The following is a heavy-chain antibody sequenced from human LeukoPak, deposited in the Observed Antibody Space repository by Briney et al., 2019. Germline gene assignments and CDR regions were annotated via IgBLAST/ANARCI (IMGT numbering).Heavy chain of an antibody. D-gene: IGHD3-16*01. CDR1: GFTFSYYN. CDR3: ARRAGAYTHPYDY. J-gene: IGHJ4*02. CDR2: ISTSSSYI. Sequence: GGSLRLSCAASGFTFSYYNMNWVRQAPGKGLEWVSSISTSSSYIYYTDSVKGRFTISIDNSKNTLYLQMNSLRAEDTAVYYCARRAGAYTHPYDYWGQGTLVTVS. V-gene: IGHV3-21*04.